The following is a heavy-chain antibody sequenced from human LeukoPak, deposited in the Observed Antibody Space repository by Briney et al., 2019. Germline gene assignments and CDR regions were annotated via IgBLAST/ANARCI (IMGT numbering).Heavy chain of an antibody. J-gene: IGHJ3*02. D-gene: IGHD2-2*01. CDR1: GFTFSSYA. CDR2: ISGSGGST. Sequence: GGSLRLSCAASGFTFSSYAMSWVRQAPGKGLEWVSAISGSGGSTYYADSVKGRFTISRDNSKNTLYLQMNSLRAEDTAVYYCAAGVVPAAAARDAFDIWGQGTMVTVSS. V-gene: IGHV3-23*01. CDR3: AAGVVPAAAARDAFDI.